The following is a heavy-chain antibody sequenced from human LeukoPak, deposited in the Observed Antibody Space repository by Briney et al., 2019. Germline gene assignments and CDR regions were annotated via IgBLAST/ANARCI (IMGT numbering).Heavy chain of an antibody. D-gene: IGHD2-21*02. J-gene: IGHJ3*02. V-gene: IGHV1-2*02. Sequence: ASVKVSCKASGYTFTDYYMHWVRQAPGQGLEWMGWINPNSGGTNYAQNFQGRVTMTRDTSISTAYMELSRLRSDDTAVYYCAREYIVVVTAIGGEHDAFDIWGQGTMVTVSS. CDR2: INPNSGGT. CDR3: AREYIVVVTAIGGEHDAFDI. CDR1: GYTFTDYY.